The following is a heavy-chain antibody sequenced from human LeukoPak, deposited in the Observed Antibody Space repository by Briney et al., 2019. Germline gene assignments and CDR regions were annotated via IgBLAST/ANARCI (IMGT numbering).Heavy chain of an antibody. CDR2: IRFDGSNE. J-gene: IGHJ4*02. D-gene: IGHD3-22*01. Sequence: GSLRLSCAASGFNFSTHGMHWVRQAPGKGLEWVAFIRFDGSNEYYADSVKGRFTISRDKSKNTLYLQMNSLRAEDTAVYYCARELAYYDSSGYYLYWGQGTLVTVSS. CDR1: GFNFSTHG. CDR3: ARELAYYDSSGYYLY. V-gene: IGHV3-30*02.